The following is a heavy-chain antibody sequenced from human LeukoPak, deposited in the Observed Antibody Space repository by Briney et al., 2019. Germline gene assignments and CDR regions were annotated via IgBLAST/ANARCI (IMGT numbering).Heavy chain of an antibody. J-gene: IGHJ4*02. D-gene: IGHD2-2*01. Sequence: TGGSLRLSCAASGFNFNNYGLHWVRQAPGKGLEWVAVISYDGSNKYYADSVKGRFTISRDNSKNTLYLQMNSLRAEDTAVYYCAKDRSHIVVVPAATDYWGQGTLVTVSS. CDR3: AKDRSHIVVVPAATDY. CDR1: GFNFNNYG. CDR2: ISYDGSNK. V-gene: IGHV3-30*18.